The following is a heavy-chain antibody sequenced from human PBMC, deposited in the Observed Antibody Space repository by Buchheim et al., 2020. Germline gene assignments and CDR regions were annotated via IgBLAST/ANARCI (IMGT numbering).Heavy chain of an antibody. CDR3: ARDLGANWNKGNWFDP. CDR1: GFTFSSYA. J-gene: IGHJ5*02. V-gene: IGHV3-30-3*01. D-gene: IGHD1/OR15-1a*01. Sequence: QVQLVESGGGVVQPGRSLRLSCAASGFTFSSYAMHWVRQAPGKGLEWVAVISYDGSNKYYADSVKGRFTISRDNSKNTLYLQMNSLRAEDTAVYYCARDLGANWNKGNWFDPWGQGTL. CDR2: ISYDGSNK.